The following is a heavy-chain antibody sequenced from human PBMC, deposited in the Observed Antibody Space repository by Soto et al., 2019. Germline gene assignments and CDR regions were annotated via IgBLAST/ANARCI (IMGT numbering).Heavy chain of an antibody. CDR2: INYRGTT. D-gene: IGHD2-15*01. CDR3: ARLVACNGGSCKFDP. CDR1: GGSISSSSYF. V-gene: IGHV4-39*01. Sequence: QLQLQVSGPGLVTPSETLSLTCTVSGGSISSSSYFWAWVRQSPAKGLEWIGSINYRGTTFYTASLRSRVTISIDTSKNQFSLTLNSVTAADTALYYCARLVACNGGSCKFDPWGQGTLVTVSS. J-gene: IGHJ5*02.